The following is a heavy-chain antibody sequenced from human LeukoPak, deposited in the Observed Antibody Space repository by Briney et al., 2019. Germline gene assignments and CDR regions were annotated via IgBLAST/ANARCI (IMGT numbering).Heavy chain of an antibody. J-gene: IGHJ6*03. CDR1: RFTFSSYA. D-gene: IGHD1-14*01. CDR3: ARAWLPEYYYYYYMDV. V-gene: IGHV3-23*01. Sequence: GGSLRLSCAASRFTFSSYAMSWVRQAPGKGLEWVSAISGSGGGTYYADSVKGRFTISRDNSKDTLYLQMNSLGAEDTAVYYCARAWLPEYYYYYYMDVWGKGTTVTVSS. CDR2: ISGSGGGT.